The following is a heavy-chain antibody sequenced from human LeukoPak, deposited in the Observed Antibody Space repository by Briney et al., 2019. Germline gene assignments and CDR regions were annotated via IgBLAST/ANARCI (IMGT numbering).Heavy chain of an antibody. CDR3: ARDEVDYYDSSGYSPDH. D-gene: IGHD3-22*01. Sequence: ASVKVSCKASGYTFTGYYMHWVRQAPGQGLEWMGWINPNRGGTNYAQKFQGRVTMTRDTSISTAYMELSRLRSDDTAVYYCARDEVDYYDSSGYSPDHWGQGTLVTVSP. J-gene: IGHJ4*02. CDR2: INPNRGGT. V-gene: IGHV1-2*02. CDR1: GYTFTGYY.